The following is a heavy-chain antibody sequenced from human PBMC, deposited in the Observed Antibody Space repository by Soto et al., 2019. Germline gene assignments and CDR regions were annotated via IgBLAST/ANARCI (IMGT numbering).Heavy chain of an antibody. D-gene: IGHD3-16*01. CDR3: AGRLTTAASLDY. CDR2: VHGGGST. V-gene: IGHV3-53*01. Sequence: VQLVESGGGLIQPGGSLRLSCAASGFTVSNNHMTWVRQAAGKGLELVSFVHGGGSTSYADSVKGRFTISRDNSKNTLSLQMDSLSAEDTAIYYCAGRLTTAASLDYWGRGTLVTVSS. CDR1: GFTVSNNH. J-gene: IGHJ4*02.